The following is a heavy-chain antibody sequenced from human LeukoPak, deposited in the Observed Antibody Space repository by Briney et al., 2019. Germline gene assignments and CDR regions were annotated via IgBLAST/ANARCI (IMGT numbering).Heavy chain of an antibody. CDR1: GGSISSSSYY. CDR3: ARGRLRGSTSYKSFPIYYFDY. D-gene: IGHD2-2*01. CDR2: IYYSGST. V-gene: IGHV4-39*07. Sequence: PSETLSLTCTVSGGSISSSSYYWGWIRQPPGKGLEWIGSIYYSGSTYYNPSLKSRVTISVDTSKNQFSLKLSSVTAADTAVYYCARGRLRGSTSYKSFPIYYFDYWGQGTLVTVSS. J-gene: IGHJ4*02.